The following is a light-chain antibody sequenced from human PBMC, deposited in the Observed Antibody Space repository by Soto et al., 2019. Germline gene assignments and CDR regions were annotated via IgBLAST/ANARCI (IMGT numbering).Light chain of an antibody. CDR3: AAWDDSLNEYV. CDR1: SSNIGRNS. Sequence: QSVLTQAPSVSGAPGQRVTITCSGSSSNIGRNSVNWYQHLPGTAPKLLTHGNNHRPSGVPDRFSGSKSGTSASLAISGLQPEDEPHYCCAAWDDSLNEYVFGDGTKVTVL. J-gene: IGLJ1*01. V-gene: IGLV1-44*01. CDR2: GNN.